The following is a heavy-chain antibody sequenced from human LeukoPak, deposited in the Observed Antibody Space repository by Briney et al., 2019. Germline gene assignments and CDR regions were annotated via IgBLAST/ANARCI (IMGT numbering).Heavy chain of an antibody. CDR1: GGSISGVDYY. CDR3: ARDTPDSSGYYRLFDY. Sequence: SQTLSLTCTVSGGSISGVDYYWSWIRQPPGKDLEWIGYIHSSGRTYYNPSLKSRVTISVDTSKNQFSLKLSSVTAADTAVYYCARDTPDSSGYYRLFDYWGQGTLVTVSS. V-gene: IGHV4-30-4*01. CDR2: IHSSGRT. J-gene: IGHJ4*02. D-gene: IGHD3-22*01.